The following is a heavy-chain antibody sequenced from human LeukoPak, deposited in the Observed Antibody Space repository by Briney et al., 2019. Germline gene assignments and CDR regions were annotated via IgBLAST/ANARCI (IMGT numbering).Heavy chain of an antibody. D-gene: IGHD3-22*01. Sequence: GESLQISCQGSGYSFTSYWIGWVRRMPGKGLEWMGIIYPGDSDTRYSPSFQGQVTISADKSISTAYLQWSSLKASDTAMYYCARPRDSSSWAAFDFWGQGTVVTVSS. CDR3: ARPRDSSSWAAFDF. CDR1: GYSFTSYW. CDR2: IYPGDSDT. J-gene: IGHJ3*01. V-gene: IGHV5-51*01.